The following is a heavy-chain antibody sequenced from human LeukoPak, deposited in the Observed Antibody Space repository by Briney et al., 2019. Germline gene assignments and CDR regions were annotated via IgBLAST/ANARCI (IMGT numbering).Heavy chain of an antibody. D-gene: IGHD3-22*01. V-gene: IGHV3-21*01. Sequence: GGSLRLFCAASGFTLSSYSMNWVRQAPGKGLEWVSSISSSSSYIYYADSVKGRFTISRDNAKNSLYLQMNSVRAEDTAVYFCTTKYDIRYDWFDTRGQGTLVTVSS. CDR3: TTKYDIRYDWFDT. CDR1: GFTLSSYS. CDR2: ISSSSSYI. J-gene: IGHJ5*02.